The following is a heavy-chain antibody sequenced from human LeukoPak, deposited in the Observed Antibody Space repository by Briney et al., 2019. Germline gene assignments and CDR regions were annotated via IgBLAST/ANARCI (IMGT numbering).Heavy chain of an antibody. Sequence: GGSLRLSCAASGFTFSSYAMSWVRQAPGKGLEWVSGISGSGDNTYYADSVKGRFTISRDNSKNTLYVQVNSLGTEDTAAYYCAKGSYYDRSCSFYFDYWGQGTLVTVSS. V-gene: IGHV3-23*01. CDR2: ISGSGDNT. D-gene: IGHD3-22*01. J-gene: IGHJ4*02. CDR1: GFTFSSYA. CDR3: AKGSYYDRSCSFYFDY.